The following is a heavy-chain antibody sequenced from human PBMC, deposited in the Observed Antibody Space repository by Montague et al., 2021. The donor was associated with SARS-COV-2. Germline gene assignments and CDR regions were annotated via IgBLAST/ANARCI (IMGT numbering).Heavy chain of an antibody. J-gene: IGHJ4*02. Sequence: SETLSLTCTVSGDSVKTNLYYWGWIRQPPGKGLEWIGNIYYTGTTYYNPSLKSRVTMSVDTSKTQFSLKLTSVTAADTAVYYCANADRCSSGSCYSPFDSGGQGSLVTVSS. CDR3: ANADRCSSGSCYSPFDS. CDR1: GDSVKTNLYY. D-gene: IGHD2-15*01. CDR2: IYYTGTT. V-gene: IGHV4-39*01.